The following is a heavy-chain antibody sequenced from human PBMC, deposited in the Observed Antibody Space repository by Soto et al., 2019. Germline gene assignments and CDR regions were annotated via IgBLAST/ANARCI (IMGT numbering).Heavy chain of an antibody. CDR1: GGSISSSNW. CDR3: ARVSGISGAANWFDT. CDR2: IYHSGST. D-gene: IGHD1-26*01. Sequence: SETLSLTCAVSGGSISSSNWWSWVRQPPGKGLEWIGQIYHSGSTNYNPSLENRVTISVDKSKNHFSLNLSSVTAADTALYYCARVSGISGAANWFDTWGQGALLTVS. V-gene: IGHV4-4*02. J-gene: IGHJ5*02.